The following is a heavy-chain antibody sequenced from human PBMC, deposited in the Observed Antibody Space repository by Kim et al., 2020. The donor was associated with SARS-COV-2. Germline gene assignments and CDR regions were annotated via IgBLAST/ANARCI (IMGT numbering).Heavy chain of an antibody. D-gene: IGHD3-9*01. Sequence: SETLSLTCTVSGGSISSYYWSWIRQPPGKGLEWIGYIYYSGSTNYNPSLKSRVTISADTSKNQFSLKLSSVTAADTAVYYCARGRYDILTGDYFDYWGQGTLVTVSS. J-gene: IGHJ4*02. CDR1: GGSISSYY. V-gene: IGHV4-59*01. CDR3: ARGRYDILTGDYFDY. CDR2: IYYSGST.